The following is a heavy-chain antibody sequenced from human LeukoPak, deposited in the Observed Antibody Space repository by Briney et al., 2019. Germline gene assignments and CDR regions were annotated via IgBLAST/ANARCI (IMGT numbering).Heavy chain of an antibody. CDR3: ARDLGVTTKDPFEY. Sequence: ASVTVSCKVSGSRSTSYGINWVRQAPGQGLEWVGWINRYNGKTKYGQKFQGRVTMTTDTSTSTTYMELRSLRSDDTAVYYCARDLGVTTKDPFEYWGQGTLVTVPS. CDR2: INRYNGKT. CDR1: GSRSTSYG. D-gene: IGHD4-11*01. J-gene: IGHJ4*02. V-gene: IGHV1-18*01.